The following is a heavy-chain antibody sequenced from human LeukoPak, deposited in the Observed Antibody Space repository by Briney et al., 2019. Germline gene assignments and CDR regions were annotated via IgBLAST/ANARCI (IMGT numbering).Heavy chain of an antibody. V-gene: IGHV5-51*01. D-gene: IGHD3-3*01. CDR1: GYIFTSYW. CDR3: ARSEGSDFWSGYYPYYFDY. Sequence: GESLKISCKGSGYIFTSYWIGWVRQLPGKGLGWMGIIYPGDSDTRYSPSFQGQVTISADKSISTAYLQWSSLKASDTAMYYCARSEGSDFWSGYYPYYFDYWGQGTLVTVSS. J-gene: IGHJ4*02. CDR2: IYPGDSDT.